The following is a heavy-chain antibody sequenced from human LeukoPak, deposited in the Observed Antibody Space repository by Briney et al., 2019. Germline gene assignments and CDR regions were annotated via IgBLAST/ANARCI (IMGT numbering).Heavy chain of an antibody. CDR2: INHSGST. CDR3: ARGFPEQQLSTRAGWFDP. J-gene: IGHJ5*02. V-gene: IGHV4-4*02. D-gene: IGHD6-13*01. CDR1: GGSISSSNW. Sequence: PSETLSLTCAVSGGSISSSNWWSWVRQPPGKGLEWIGEINHSGSTNYNPSLKSRVTISVDTSKNQFSLKLSSVTAADTAVYYCARGFPEQQLSTRAGWFDPWGQGTLVTVSS.